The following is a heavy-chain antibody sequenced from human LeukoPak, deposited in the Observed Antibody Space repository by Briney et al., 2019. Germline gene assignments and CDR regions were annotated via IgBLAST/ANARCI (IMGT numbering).Heavy chain of an antibody. V-gene: IGHV1-2*02. D-gene: IGHD3-10*01. J-gene: IGHJ6*03. Sequence: GASVKVSCKASAYTFTGYYMHWVRQAPGQGLEWMGWINPNSGGTNYAQKFRGRVTMTRDTSISTAYMELSRLRSDDTAVYYCARVRGDGSGSYYSYYYYYMDVWGKGTTVTVSS. CDR3: ARVRGDGSGSYYSYYYYYMDV. CDR1: AYTFTGYY. CDR2: INPNSGGT.